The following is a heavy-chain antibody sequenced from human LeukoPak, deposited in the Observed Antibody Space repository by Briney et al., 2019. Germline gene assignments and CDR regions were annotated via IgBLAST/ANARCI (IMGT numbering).Heavy chain of an antibody. V-gene: IGHV1-69*13. Sequence: VASVEVSCKASGGTFSSYAISWVRQAPGQGPEWMGGIIPIFGTANYAQKFQGRVTITADESTSTAYMELSSLRSEDTAVYYCARGGYCSGGSCYSDFDYWGQGTLVTVSS. J-gene: IGHJ4*02. CDR1: GGTFSSYA. CDR3: ARGGYCSGGSCYSDFDY. D-gene: IGHD2-15*01. CDR2: IIPIFGTA.